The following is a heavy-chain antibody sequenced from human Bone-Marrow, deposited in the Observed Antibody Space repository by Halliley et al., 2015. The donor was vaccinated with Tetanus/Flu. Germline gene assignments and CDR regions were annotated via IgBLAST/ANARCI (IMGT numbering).Heavy chain of an antibody. J-gene: IGHJ4*02. V-gene: IGHV3-30*03. CDR3: ARAGALYGSGRYFHFAH. Sequence: SYDGSSKYYADPVKGRFTISRDDSKNTLFLEMNSLTAEDTALYYCARAGALYGSGRYFHFAHWGQGTPVTVSS. D-gene: IGHD6-19*01. CDR2: SYDGSSK.